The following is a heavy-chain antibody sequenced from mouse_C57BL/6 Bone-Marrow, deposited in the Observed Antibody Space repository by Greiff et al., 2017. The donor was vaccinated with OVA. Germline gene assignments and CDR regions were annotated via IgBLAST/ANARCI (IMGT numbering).Heavy chain of an antibody. CDR1: GYTFTSYW. J-gene: IGHJ2*01. CDR3: AREGLLLDY. V-gene: IGHV1-50*01. Sequence: VQLQQPGAELVKPGASVKLSCKASGYTFTSYWMQWVKQRPGQGLEWIGEIDPSDSYTNSNQKFKGKATLTVDTSSSTAYMQLSSLTSEDSAVYYCAREGLLLDYWGQGTTLTVSS. D-gene: IGHD2-10*01. CDR2: IDPSDSYT.